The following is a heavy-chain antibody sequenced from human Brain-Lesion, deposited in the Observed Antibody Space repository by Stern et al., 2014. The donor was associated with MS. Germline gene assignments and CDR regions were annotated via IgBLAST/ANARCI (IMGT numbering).Heavy chain of an antibody. CDR3: AGEEDIRYCSGGSCTGNWFDP. CDR2: IYYSGNT. CDR1: GGSVSSTSYA. D-gene: IGHD2-15*01. Sequence: QVQLVQSGPGLVKPSETLSLTCTVAGGSVSSTSYAWAWIRQPPGKGLEWIGTIYYSGNTYYSPSLKSRLTLSLDTSKNQLSLQLSSVTAADTAVYYCAGEEDIRYCSGGSCTGNWFDPWGQGTLVTVSS. V-gene: IGHV4-39*01. J-gene: IGHJ5*02.